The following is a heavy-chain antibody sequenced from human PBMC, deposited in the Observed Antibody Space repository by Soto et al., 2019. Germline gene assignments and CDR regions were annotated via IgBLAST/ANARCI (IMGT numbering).Heavy chain of an antibody. CDR2: SDCDTST. Sequence: SETLSLTCTVSGVSIRTNYKCWVRLPPGKGQEREWIGNSDCDTSTFYNPSLKRRVAMSRDTSTTQFSLNRTSVTATDTAVYYCATVVIPGTRHTDFDSRGQGVSVTVSS. CDR3: ATVVIPGTRHTDFDS. D-gene: IGHD2-15*01. V-gene: IGHV4-59*04. J-gene: IGHJ5*01. CDR1: GVSIRTNYKC.